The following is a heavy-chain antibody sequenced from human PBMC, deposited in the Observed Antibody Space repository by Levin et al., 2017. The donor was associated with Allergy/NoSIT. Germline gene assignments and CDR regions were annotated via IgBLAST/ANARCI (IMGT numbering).Heavy chain of an antibody. Sequence: SCAASGFTFSSYEMNWVRQAPGKGLEWVSYISSSGSTIYYADSVKGRFTISRDNAKNSLYLQMNSLRAEETAVYYCARQLGNFWSGYNYFDYWGQGTLVTVSS. CDR3: ARQLGNFWSGYNYFDY. CDR1: GFTFSSYE. J-gene: IGHJ4*02. D-gene: IGHD3-3*01. CDR2: ISSSGSTI. V-gene: IGHV3-48*03.